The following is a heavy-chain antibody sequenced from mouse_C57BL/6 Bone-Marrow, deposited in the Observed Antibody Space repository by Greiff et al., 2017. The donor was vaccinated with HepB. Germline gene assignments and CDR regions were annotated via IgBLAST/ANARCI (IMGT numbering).Heavy chain of an antibody. J-gene: IGHJ3*01. Sequence: VQLQESGPGLVQPSQSLSITCTVSGFSLTSYGVHWVRQSQGKGLEWLGVIWSGGSTDYNAAFISRLSISKDNSKSQVFFKMNSLQADDTAIYYCASLWPSFAYWGQGTLVTVSA. CDR2: IWSGGST. D-gene: IGHD1-1*02. CDR1: GFSLTSYG. CDR3: ASLWPSFAY. V-gene: IGHV2-2*01.